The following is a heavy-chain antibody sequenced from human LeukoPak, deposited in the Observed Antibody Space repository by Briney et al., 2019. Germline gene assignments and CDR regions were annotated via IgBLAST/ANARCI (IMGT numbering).Heavy chain of an antibody. V-gene: IGHV6-1*01. CDR1: GDSVSSNSAA. Sequence: SQTLSLTCAISGDSVSSNSAAWNWIRQSPSRGLEWLGRTHYRSKWYKYYADSVKGRFTISRDNSKNTLYLQMNSLRAEDTAVYYCARSGDDYGDYEFDYWGQGTLVTVSS. D-gene: IGHD4-17*01. J-gene: IGHJ4*02. CDR2: THYRSKWYK. CDR3: ARSGDDYGDYEFDY.